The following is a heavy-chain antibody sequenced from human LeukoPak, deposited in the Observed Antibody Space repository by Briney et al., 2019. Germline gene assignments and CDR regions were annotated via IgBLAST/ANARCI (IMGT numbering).Heavy chain of an antibody. V-gene: IGHV3-48*02. J-gene: IGHJ6*04. CDR1: GFTFSTYV. CDR3: ARRAI. CDR2: ITGNSATI. Sequence: PGGSLRLSCAASGFTFSTYVMNWFRQAPGKGLEWISYITGNSATIYYADSVRGRFTISRDNAKNSVHLEMNSLREEDTAVYYCARRAIWGKGSTVIVSS.